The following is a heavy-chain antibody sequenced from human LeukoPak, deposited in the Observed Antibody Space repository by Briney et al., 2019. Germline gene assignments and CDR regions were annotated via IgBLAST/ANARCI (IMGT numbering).Heavy chain of an antibody. V-gene: IGHV4-59*01. Sequence: PSETLSLTCTVSGGSISSYYWSRIRQPPGKGLEWIGYIYYSGSTNYNPSLKSRVTISVDTSKNQFSLKLSSVTAADTAVYYCARGGIYYDSSGYYYLQAFDIWGQGTMVTVSS. CDR2: IYYSGST. CDR3: ARGGIYYDSSGYYYLQAFDI. CDR1: GGSISSYY. J-gene: IGHJ3*02. D-gene: IGHD3-22*01.